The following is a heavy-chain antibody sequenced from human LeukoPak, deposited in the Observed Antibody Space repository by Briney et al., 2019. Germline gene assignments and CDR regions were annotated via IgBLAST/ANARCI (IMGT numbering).Heavy chain of an antibody. CDR3: ARDGAARNYYYYYMDV. J-gene: IGHJ6*03. V-gene: IGHV4-34*01. D-gene: IGHD6-6*01. Sequence: SETLSLSCAVYGGSFSGYYWSWIRQPPWKGLEWIGEINHSGSTNYNPSLKSRVTISVDTSKNQFSLKLSSVTAADTAVYYCARDGAARNYYYYYMDVWGKGTTVTVSS. CDR2: INHSGST. CDR1: GGSFSGYY.